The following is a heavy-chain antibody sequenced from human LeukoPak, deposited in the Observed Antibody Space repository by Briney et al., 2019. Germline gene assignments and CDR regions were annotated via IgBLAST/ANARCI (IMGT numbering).Heavy chain of an antibody. D-gene: IGHD2-15*01. J-gene: IGHJ1*01. CDR2: IYPGDSDT. CDR3: ARAGCSGGSCYLEYFQH. CDR1: GYSFTSYW. Sequence: GESLKISCKGSGYSFTSYWIGWVRQMPGKGLEWMGIIYPGDSDTRYSPSFQGQVTISADKSISTAYLQWSSLKASDTATYYCARAGCSGGSCYLEYFQHWGQGTLVTVSS. V-gene: IGHV5-51*01.